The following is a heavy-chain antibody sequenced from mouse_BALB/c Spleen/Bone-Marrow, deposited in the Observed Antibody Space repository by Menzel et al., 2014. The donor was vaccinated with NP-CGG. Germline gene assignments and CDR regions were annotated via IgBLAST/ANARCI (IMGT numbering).Heavy chain of an antibody. CDR3: ASGVTTGWFVY. J-gene: IGHJ3*01. V-gene: IGHV1-76*01. CDR2: IYPGSGST. Sequence: VKLVESGAELARPGASVKLSCKTSGYIFTSYWIHWVKQRSGQGLEWIARIYPGSGSTYYNEKFEGKATLTADKSSSTAYMQLSSLKSEDSAVYFCASGVTTGWFVYWGQGTLVTVSA. CDR1: GYIFTSYW. D-gene: IGHD2-2*01.